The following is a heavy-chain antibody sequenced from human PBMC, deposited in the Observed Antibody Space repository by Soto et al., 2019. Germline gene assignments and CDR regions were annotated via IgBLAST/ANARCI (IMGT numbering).Heavy chain of an antibody. Sequence: GPLRLAGAASVFTFSSYGMHWVRQAPGKGLEWVAVIWYDGSNKYYADSVKGRFTISRDNSKNTLYLQMNSLRAEDTAVYYCASSSVRFLEWFPPRLDYWGQGTLVTVSS. CDR1: VFTFSSYG. CDR3: ASSSVRFLEWFPPRLDY. CDR2: IWYDGSNK. D-gene: IGHD3-3*01. V-gene: IGHV3-33*01. J-gene: IGHJ4*02.